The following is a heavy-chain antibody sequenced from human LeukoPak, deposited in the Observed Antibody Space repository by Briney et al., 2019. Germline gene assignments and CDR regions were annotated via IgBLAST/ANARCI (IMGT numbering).Heavy chain of an antibody. Sequence: PGGSLRLSCAAPGFTFSSYEMNWVRQAPGKGLEWVANIKQDGNEKYYVDSVKGRFTISRDNTKNSLYLQMNSLRAEDTAVYYCVRAWYSGSYEWSSDTFDIWGQGTMVTVSS. CDR2: IKQDGNEK. D-gene: IGHD1-26*01. V-gene: IGHV3-7*01. CDR3: VRAWYSGSYEWSSDTFDI. CDR1: GFTFSSYE. J-gene: IGHJ3*02.